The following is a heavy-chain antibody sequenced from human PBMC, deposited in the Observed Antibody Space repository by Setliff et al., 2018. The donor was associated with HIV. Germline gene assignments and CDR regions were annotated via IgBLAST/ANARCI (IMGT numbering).Heavy chain of an antibody. V-gene: IGHV4-39*01. CDR2: IYYSGST. Sequence: PSETLSLTCTVSGGSISSSSYYWGWICQPPGKGLEWIGSIYYSGSTYYSASLKSRVTISEDASRIQFSLKLRSVTAADTAIYYCARLGAGWSWVTRIDYWGQGTLVTVSS. CDR3: ARLGAGWSWVTRIDY. CDR1: GGSISSSSYY. J-gene: IGHJ4*02. D-gene: IGHD6-19*01.